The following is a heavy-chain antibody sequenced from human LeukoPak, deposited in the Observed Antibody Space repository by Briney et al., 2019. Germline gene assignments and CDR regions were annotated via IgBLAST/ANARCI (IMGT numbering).Heavy chain of an antibody. V-gene: IGHV3-21*01. Sequence: GGSLRLSCAASGFTFSSYSMNWVRQAPGKGLEWVSSISSSSSYIYYADSVKGRFTISRDNAKNSLYPQMNSLRAEDTAVYYCARGYSYGYSGIAGLVDYWGQGTLVTVSS. D-gene: IGHD5-18*01. CDR1: GFTFSSYS. CDR2: ISSSSSYI. CDR3: ARGYSYGYSGIAGLVDY. J-gene: IGHJ4*02.